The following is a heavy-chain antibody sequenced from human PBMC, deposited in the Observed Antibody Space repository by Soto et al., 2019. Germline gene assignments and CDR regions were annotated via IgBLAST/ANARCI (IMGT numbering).Heavy chain of an antibody. CDR1: GFTFDDYA. CDR3: AKDGIYDILTGYFSN. D-gene: IGHD3-9*01. Sequence: PGGSLRLSCAASGFTFDDYAMHWVRQAPGKGLEWVSGISWNSGSIGYADSVKGRFTISRDNAKNSLYLQMNSLRAEDTALYYCAKDGIYDILTGYFSNWGQGTLVTVFS. CDR2: ISWNSGSI. V-gene: IGHV3-9*01. J-gene: IGHJ4*02.